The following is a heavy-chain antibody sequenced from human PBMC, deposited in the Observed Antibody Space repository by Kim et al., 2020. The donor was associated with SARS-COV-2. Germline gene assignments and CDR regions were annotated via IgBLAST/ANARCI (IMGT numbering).Heavy chain of an antibody. CDR1: GFTFGDYA. V-gene: IGHV3-49*04. CDR3: TRGTIAAAGPNDYYYYYGMDV. Sequence: GGSLRLSCTASGFTFGDYAMSWVRQAPGKGLEWVSFIRNKAYGGTTEYAASVKGRFTISRDDPKSIAYLQMNSLKTEDTAVYYCTRGTIAAAGPNDYYYYYGMDVWGQGTTVNVSS. J-gene: IGHJ6*02. D-gene: IGHD6-13*01. CDR2: IRNKAYGGTT.